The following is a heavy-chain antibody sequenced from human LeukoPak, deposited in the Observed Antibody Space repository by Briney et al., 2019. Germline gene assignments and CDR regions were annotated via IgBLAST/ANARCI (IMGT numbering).Heavy chain of an antibody. D-gene: IGHD2-2*01. J-gene: IGHJ6*02. CDR2: ISWNSGGI. V-gene: IGHV3-9*01. CDR1: GFTFDDYA. Sequence: GGSLRLSCAASGFTFDDYAMHWVRQAPGKGLEWVSGISWNSGGIGYADSVKGRFTISRDNAKNSLYLQMNSLRAEDTALYYCAKAPRCSSTSCYYYYYGMDVWGQGTTVTVSS. CDR3: AKAPRCSSTSCYYYYYGMDV.